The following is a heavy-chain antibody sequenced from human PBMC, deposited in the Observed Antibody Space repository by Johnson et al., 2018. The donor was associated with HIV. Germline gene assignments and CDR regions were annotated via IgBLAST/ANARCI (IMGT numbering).Heavy chain of an antibody. Sequence: VQLVESGGGVARPGGSLRLSCAASGFTVSSNYMSWVRQAPGKGLEWVSVIYSGGSTYYADSVKGRFTISRDNSKNTLYLQMNSLRAEDTAGYYCAREGGSSGPDAFDIWGQGTMVTVSS. CDR2: IYSGGST. D-gene: IGHD3-16*01. CDR3: AREGGSSGPDAFDI. CDR1: GFTVSSNY. J-gene: IGHJ3*02. V-gene: IGHV3-53*01.